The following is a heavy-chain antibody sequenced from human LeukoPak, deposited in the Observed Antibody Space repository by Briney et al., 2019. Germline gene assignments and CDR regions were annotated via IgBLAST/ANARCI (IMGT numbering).Heavy chain of an antibody. CDR2: ISSSGSSI. CDR3: ARDSPFRRFLDWPPPRPYYMDV. V-gene: IGHV3-48*03. J-gene: IGHJ6*03. D-gene: IGHD3/OR15-3a*01. Sequence: GGSLRLSCAASGFTLSSYEMNWVRQAPGKGLEWVAYISSSGSSIYYADSVKGRFTISIDHAKNSLYLHMNSLRAEDTAVYYCARDSPFRRFLDWPPPRPYYMDVWGKGTTVTVSS. CDR1: GFTLSSYE.